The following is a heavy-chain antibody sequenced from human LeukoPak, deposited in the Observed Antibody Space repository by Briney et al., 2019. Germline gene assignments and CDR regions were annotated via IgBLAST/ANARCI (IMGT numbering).Heavy chain of an antibody. CDR1: GFTFSSYA. Sequence: GGSLRLSCAASGFTFSSYAMSWVRQAPGKGLEWVSAISGSGGSTYYADSVKGHFTISRDNAKNTLYLQMNSLRAEDTAVYYCAKNWVASSWFNWFDPWGQGTLVTVSS. D-gene: IGHD6-13*01. CDR3: AKNWVASSWFNWFDP. V-gene: IGHV3-23*01. J-gene: IGHJ5*02. CDR2: ISGSGGST.